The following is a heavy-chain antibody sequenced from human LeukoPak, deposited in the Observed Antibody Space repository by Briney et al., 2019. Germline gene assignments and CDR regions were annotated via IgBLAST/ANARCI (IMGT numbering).Heavy chain of an antibody. J-gene: IGHJ4*02. CDR3: ARDMVAVAGTQDY. CDR2: ISAYNGNT. Sequence: GASVKVSCKASGGTFSSYAISWVRQAPGQGLEWMGWISAYNGNTNYAQKLQGRVTMTTDTSTSTVYMELRSLRSDDTAVYYCARDMVAVAGTQDYWGQGTLVTVSS. CDR1: GGTFSSYA. V-gene: IGHV1-18*01. D-gene: IGHD6-19*01.